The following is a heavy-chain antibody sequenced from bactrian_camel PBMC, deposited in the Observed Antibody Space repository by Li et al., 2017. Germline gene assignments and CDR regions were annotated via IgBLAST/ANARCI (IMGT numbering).Heavy chain of an antibody. D-gene: IGHD2*01. CDR1: QYIFGARC. J-gene: IGHJ4*01. CDR2: ISASGSTT. V-gene: IGHV3S63*01. Sequence: VQLVESGGGSVQAGASLRLSCVASQYIFGARCIGWFRQAPGKEREGVACISASGSTTYYDNSVKGRFTVSQDNAKNTVYLQMNSLKPEDTAMYYCAANFGPYCSGPYLARRANFLGQGTQVTVS.